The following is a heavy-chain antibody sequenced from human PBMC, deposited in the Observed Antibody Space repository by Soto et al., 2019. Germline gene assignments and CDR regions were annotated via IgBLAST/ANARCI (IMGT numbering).Heavy chain of an antibody. CDR1: GFTFSSYG. V-gene: IGHV3-33*01. D-gene: IGHD1-26*01. J-gene: IGHJ6*02. CDR3: ARGDVGATLHYGMDV. Sequence: QVQLVESGGGVVQPGRSLRLSCAASGFTFSSYGMHWVRQAPGKGLEWVAVIWYDGSNKYNADSVKGRFTISRDNSKNTLYLQMNSLRAEDTAVYYCARGDVGATLHYGMDVWGQGTTATVSS. CDR2: IWYDGSNK.